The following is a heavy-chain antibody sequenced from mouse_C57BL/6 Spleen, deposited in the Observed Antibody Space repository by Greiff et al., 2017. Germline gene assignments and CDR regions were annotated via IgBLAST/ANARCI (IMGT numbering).Heavy chain of an antibody. CDR2: INPSNGGP. V-gene: IGHV1-53*01. Sequence: QVQLQQPGTELVKPGASVKLSCKASGFTFTSYWMHWVKPRPGQGLEWIGNINPSNGGPNYIEKFKIKATLTVANSSSTACMQLSSLTSEDSAVYYCARDGKYGNYAWFAYWGQGTLVTVSA. D-gene: IGHD2-1*01. CDR3: ARDGKYGNYAWFAY. J-gene: IGHJ3*01. CDR1: GFTFTSYW.